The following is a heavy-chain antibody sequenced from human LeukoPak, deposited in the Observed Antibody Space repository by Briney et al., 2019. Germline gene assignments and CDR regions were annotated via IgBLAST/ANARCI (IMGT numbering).Heavy chain of an antibody. V-gene: IGHV4-59*01. J-gene: IGHJ3*02. CDR3: ARETSSSGGAFDI. D-gene: IGHD6-13*01. CDR1: GGSISSYY. CDR2: IYYSGST. Sequence: SETLSLTCTVSGGSISSYYWSWIRQPPGKGLEWIGYIYYSGSTNYNPSLKSRVTISVDTSKNQFSLKLSSVTAADTAVYYCARETSSSGGAFDIWGQGTMVTVSS.